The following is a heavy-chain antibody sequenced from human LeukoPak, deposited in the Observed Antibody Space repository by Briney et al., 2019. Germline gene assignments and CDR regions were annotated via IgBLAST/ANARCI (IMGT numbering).Heavy chain of an antibody. J-gene: IGHJ4*02. CDR3: ARDVGEYCSSTNCYASHY. Sequence: ASVKVSCQASGYTFTSYYMHWVRQAPGQGLEWMGIINPSGGSTSYAQKFQGRVTMTRDMSTSTVYMELSSLRSEHTAVYYCARDVGEYCSSTNCYASHYWGQGTLVTVSS. V-gene: IGHV1-46*01. D-gene: IGHD2-2*01. CDR2: INPSGGST. CDR1: GYTFTSYY.